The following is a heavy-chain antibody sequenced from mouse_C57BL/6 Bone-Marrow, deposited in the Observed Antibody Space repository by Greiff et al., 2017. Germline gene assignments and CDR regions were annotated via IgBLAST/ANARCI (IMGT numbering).Heavy chain of an antibody. J-gene: IGHJ3*01. D-gene: IGHD2-4*01. V-gene: IGHV1-19*01. CDR2: INPYNGGT. CDR1: GYTFTDYY. CDR3: ARSLYYDYDGAWFAY. Sequence: VQLQQSGPVLVKPGASVKMSCKASGYTFTDYYMNWVKPSHGKSLEWIGVINPYNGGTSYNQKFKGKATLTVDKSSSTASMELNSLTSEASAVYYCARSLYYDYDGAWFAYWGQGTLVTVSA.